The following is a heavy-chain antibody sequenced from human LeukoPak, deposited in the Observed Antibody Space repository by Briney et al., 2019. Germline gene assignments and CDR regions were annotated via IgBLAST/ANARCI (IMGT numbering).Heavy chain of an antibody. J-gene: IGHJ5*02. CDR2: IYYSGST. D-gene: IGHD3-10*01. CDR1: GGSISNYY. Sequence: SETLSLTCTVSGGSISNYYWNWIRQPPGKGLEWIGYIYYSGSTNYNPSLKSRVTISVDTSKNQFSLKLSSVTAADTAVYYCARSLSITMVRGVTNNWFDPWGQGTLVTVSS. V-gene: IGHV4-59*01. CDR3: ARSLSITMVRGVTNNWFDP.